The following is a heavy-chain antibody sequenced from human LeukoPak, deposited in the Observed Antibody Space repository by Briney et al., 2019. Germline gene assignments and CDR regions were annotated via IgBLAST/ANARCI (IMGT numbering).Heavy chain of an antibody. CDR3: ARGSGSYWGGFDY. J-gene: IGHJ4*02. D-gene: IGHD1-26*01. V-gene: IGHV3-23*01. Sequence: GGSLRLSCAASGFTFSSYAMSWVRQAPGKGLEWVSAISGSGGSTYYADSVKGRFTISRDNSKNTLYLQMNSLRAEDTAVYYCARGSGSYWGGFDYWGQGTLVTVSS. CDR1: GFTFSSYA. CDR2: ISGSGGST.